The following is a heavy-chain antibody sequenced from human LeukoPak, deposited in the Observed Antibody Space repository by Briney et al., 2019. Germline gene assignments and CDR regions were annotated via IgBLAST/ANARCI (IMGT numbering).Heavy chain of an antibody. J-gene: IGHJ4*02. D-gene: IGHD3-10*01. V-gene: IGHV3-30*02. Sequence: GGSLRLSCAASGFTFSSHGMHWVRHAPGKGRGWVAFIWFDGSNKYYADSVKGRFTISRDNTKNTLYLQMNSLRAEDRAVYCCASARNYYGSGSSYYFDYWGQGTLVTVSS. CDR1: GFTFSSHG. CDR2: IWFDGSNK. CDR3: ASARNYYGSGSSYYFDY.